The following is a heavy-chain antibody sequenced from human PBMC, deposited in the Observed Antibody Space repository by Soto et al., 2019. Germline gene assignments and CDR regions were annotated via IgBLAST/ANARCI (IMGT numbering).Heavy chain of an antibody. CDR2: INHSGST. J-gene: IGHJ5*02. D-gene: IGHD6-19*01. Sequence: NPSETLSLTCADYGGTFSGYYWRWIRQPPGKGLEWIGEINHSGSTNYNPSLKSRVTISVGTSKNQFSLKLSSVTAADTAVYYCARGIAVAGKGCWFDPWGQGTLVTVAS. CDR3: ARGIAVAGKGCWFDP. V-gene: IGHV4-34*01. CDR1: GGTFSGYY.